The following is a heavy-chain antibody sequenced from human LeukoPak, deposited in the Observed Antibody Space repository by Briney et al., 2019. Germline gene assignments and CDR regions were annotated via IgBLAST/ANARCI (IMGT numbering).Heavy chain of an antibody. CDR1: GYTFTAYY. D-gene: IGHD2-2*01. CDR3: ARAGLVCSTTSCHYFDS. V-gene: IGHV1-2*02. J-gene: IGHJ4*02. Sequence: ASVKVSCKASGYTFTAYYMHWVRQAPGQGLEYMGWINSNSGDTNYAQKFQGRVTMTRDTSSSTVYMDLRSLRSDDTAVYYCARAGLVCSTTSCHYFDSWGQGALVTVSS. CDR2: INSNSGDT.